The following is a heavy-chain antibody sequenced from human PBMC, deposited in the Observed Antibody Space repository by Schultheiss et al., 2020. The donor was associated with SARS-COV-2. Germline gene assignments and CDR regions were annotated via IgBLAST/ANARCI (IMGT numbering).Heavy chain of an antibody. V-gene: IGHV4-4*07. J-gene: IGHJ4*02. Sequence: SETLSLTCTVSGGSISSYYWSWIRQPPGKGLEWIGRIHTSGSTNYNPSLKSRVTISVDTSKNQFSLKLSSVTAADTAVYYCARDGGTNGVRYWGQGTLVTVSS. CDR1: GGSISSYY. D-gene: IGHD2-8*01. CDR3: ARDGGTNGVRY. CDR2: IHTSGST.